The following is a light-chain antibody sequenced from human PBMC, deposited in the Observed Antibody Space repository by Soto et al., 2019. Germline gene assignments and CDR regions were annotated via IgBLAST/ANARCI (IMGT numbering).Light chain of an antibody. CDR2: EAS. J-gene: IGKJ4*01. Sequence: DIQMTQSPSALSASVGDRVTITCRASQSISSWLAWYQQKPAEAPKLLIYEASTLESGVSSRFSGSGSGTEFTLTIRSLQPDDFATYYCQQYYSYPLTFCGGTKVEIK. CDR1: QSISSW. V-gene: IGKV1-5*03. CDR3: QQYYSYPLT.